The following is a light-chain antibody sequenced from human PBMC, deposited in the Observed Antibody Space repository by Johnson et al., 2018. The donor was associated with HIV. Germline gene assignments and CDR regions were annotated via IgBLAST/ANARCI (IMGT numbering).Light chain of an antibody. CDR1: SSNIGNNY. J-gene: IGLJ1*01. CDR3: GTWDNSLSTGGG. CDR2: ENN. Sequence: QSVLTQPPSVSAAPGQKVTISCSGSSSNIGNNYVSWYQQVPGTAPKLLIHENNKRPSGIPDRFSGSKSGTSATLGITGLQTGDEADYYCGTWDNSLSTGGGFGTGTKVTVL. V-gene: IGLV1-51*02.